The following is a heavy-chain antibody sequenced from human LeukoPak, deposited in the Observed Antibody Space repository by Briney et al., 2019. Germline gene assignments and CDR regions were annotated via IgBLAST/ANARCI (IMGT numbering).Heavy chain of an antibody. V-gene: IGHV1-69*04. CDR1: GGTFSSYA. Sequence: SVKVSCKASGGTFSSYAISWVRQAPGQGLEWMGRIIPILGIANYAQKFQGRVTITADKSTSTAYMELSSLRSEDTAVYYCARQRYSSGWAYYYGMDVWGQGTTVTVSS. J-gene: IGHJ6*02. CDR2: IIPILGIA. D-gene: IGHD6-19*01. CDR3: ARQRYSSGWAYYYGMDV.